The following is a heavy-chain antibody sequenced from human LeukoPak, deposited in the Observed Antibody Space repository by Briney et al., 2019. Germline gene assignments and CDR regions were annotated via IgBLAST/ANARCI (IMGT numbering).Heavy chain of an antibody. D-gene: IGHD3-22*01. J-gene: IGHJ3*02. V-gene: IGHV4-34*01. Sequence: SETLSLTCAVYSGSFSGYYWTWFRQPPGKGLEWIGEFNHSWGAKYNPSLKSRATISIDTSKNQFSLRLSSVTAADTAVYYCACLTTADAFDIWGQGTMVTVSS. CDR1: SGSFSGYY. CDR2: FNHSWGA. CDR3: ACLTTADAFDI.